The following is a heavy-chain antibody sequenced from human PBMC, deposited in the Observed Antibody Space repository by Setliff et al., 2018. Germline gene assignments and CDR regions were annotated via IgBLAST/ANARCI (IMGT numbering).Heavy chain of an antibody. CDR3: ARMTGFLYMDV. CDR2: TFYGGNT. Sequence: SETLSLTCTVSGASISGNSYYWAWIRQPPGKGLEWIASTFYGGNTYYSPSLKSRVTMSIDKSNNQFSLKLTSVTAADTAVYYCARMTGFLYMDVWGKGTPVTVSS. D-gene: IGHD3-3*01. V-gene: IGHV4-39*07. J-gene: IGHJ6*03. CDR1: GASISGNSYY.